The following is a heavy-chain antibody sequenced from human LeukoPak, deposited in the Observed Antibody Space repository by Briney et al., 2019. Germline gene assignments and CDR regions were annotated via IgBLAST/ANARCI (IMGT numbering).Heavy chain of an antibody. CDR1: GSSFTSYW. D-gene: IGHD2-2*01. J-gene: IGHJ4*02. CDR2: IYPGDSDT. Sequence: GESLEISCKGSGSSFTSYWIGWVRPLPGKGPEWMGIIYPGDSDTRYSPSFQGQVPISAEKSISTAYLQWSSLKASDTAMYYCARLVVPAAPCDYWGQGTLVTVSS. CDR3: ARLVVPAAPCDY. V-gene: IGHV5-51*01.